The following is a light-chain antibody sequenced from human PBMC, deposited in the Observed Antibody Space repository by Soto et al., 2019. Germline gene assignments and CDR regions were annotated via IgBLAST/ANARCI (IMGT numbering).Light chain of an antibody. V-gene: IGKV3-15*01. J-gene: IGKJ5*01. Sequence: ELALTQSQATLSVSPGDRATPSCKASQSANQRVGGYQEKPGQAPRLLIWVASYRATGSPARFSGRGSGTEYTPTISNLQAEELAVYYGQQFNNWPHTFGQGTRLDIK. CDR2: VAS. CDR3: QQFNNWPHT. CDR1: QSANQR.